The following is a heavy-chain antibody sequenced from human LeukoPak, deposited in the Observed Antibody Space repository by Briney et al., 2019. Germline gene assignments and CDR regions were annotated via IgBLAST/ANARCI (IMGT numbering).Heavy chain of an antibody. Sequence: QTGGSLRLSCAASGFTFDDYAMHWVRQAPGKGLEWVSLISWDGGSTYYADSVKGRFTISRDNSKNSLYLQMNSLRAEDTALYYCAKDTPGSYYPNSAFDIWGQGTMVTVSS. D-gene: IGHD3-10*01. CDR3: AKDTPGSYYPNSAFDI. CDR1: GFTFDDYA. J-gene: IGHJ3*02. V-gene: IGHV3-43D*03. CDR2: ISWDGGST.